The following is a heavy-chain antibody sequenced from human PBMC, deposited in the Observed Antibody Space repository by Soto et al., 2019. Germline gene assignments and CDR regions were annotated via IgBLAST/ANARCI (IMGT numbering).Heavy chain of an antibody. CDR1: GFTFSDYG. CDR2: IWYDGNNK. CDR3: ARDLYIRPVGDIAAIPVNP. D-gene: IGHD6-25*01. J-gene: IGHJ5*02. V-gene: IGHV3-33*01. Sequence: GGSLRLSCAASGFTFSDYGMHWVRQAPGTGLEWVALIWYDGNNKYYVDSVKGRFTISRDNSKNTLYLQMNSLRAEDTAVYYCARDLYIRPVGDIAAIPVNPWGQGTLVTVSS.